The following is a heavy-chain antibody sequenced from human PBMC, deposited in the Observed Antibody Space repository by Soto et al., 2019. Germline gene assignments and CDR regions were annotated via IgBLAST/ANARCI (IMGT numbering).Heavy chain of an antibody. J-gene: IGHJ4*02. Sequence: QVQLVQSGAEVKESGASVKVSCKASGYTFTGYYIHWVRQAPGQGLEWVGEISPKSGGNRYAQKFQGRVTMTKYTSITTVYMELSNLSPDDTAVYYCGRGRSGELVVFYWGQGTLVTVHS. D-gene: IGHD1-7*01. CDR3: GRGRSGELVVFY. CDR2: ISPKSGGN. CDR1: GYTFTGYY. V-gene: IGHV1-2*02.